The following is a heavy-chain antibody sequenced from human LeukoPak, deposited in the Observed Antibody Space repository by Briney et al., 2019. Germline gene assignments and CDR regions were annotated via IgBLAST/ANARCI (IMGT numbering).Heavy chain of an antibody. CDR2: ISAYNGNT. CDR3: AGGGYGGKEPYYFDY. Sequence: ASVKVSCKASGYTFTSYGISWVRQAPGQGLEWMGWISAYNGNTNYAQKLQGRVTMTTDTSTSTAYMELRSLRSDDTAVYYCAGGGYGGKEPYYFDYWGQGTLVTVSS. V-gene: IGHV1-18*01. J-gene: IGHJ4*02. CDR1: GYTFTSYG. D-gene: IGHD4-23*01.